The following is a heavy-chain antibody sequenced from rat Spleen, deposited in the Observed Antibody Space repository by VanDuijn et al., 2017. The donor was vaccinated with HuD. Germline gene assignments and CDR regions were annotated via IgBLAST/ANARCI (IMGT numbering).Heavy chain of an antibody. D-gene: IGHD1-1*01. V-gene: IGHV5-31*01. CDR1: GFTFNNYW. CDR3: TRDYSGDDYYVMDA. CDR2: ITNTGGST. Sequence: EVQLVESGGGLVQPGRSLKLSCVASGFTFNNYWMTWIRQAPGKGLEWVASITNTGGSTYYPDSVKGRFTISRDNAKSTLYLQMNSLRSEDTATYYCTRDYSGDDYYVMDAWGQGASVTVSS. J-gene: IGHJ4*01.